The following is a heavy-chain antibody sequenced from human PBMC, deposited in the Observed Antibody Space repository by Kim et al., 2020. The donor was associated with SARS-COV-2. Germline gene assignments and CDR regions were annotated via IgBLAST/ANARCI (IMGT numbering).Heavy chain of an antibody. D-gene: IGHD3-22*01. CDR1: GGSISSNSYY. J-gene: IGHJ2*01. V-gene: IGHV4-39*01. CDR2: IYYSGTT. CDR3: ASQPLSYYYDSSGSRLRWYFDL. Sequence: SETLSLTCTVSGGSISSNSYYWGWIRQPPGKGLEWIGSIYYSGTTYYKPSLKSRVTISVDTSKSQFSLKLSSVTAADTAVYYCASQPLSYYYDSSGSRLRWYFDLWGRGTLVTVSS.